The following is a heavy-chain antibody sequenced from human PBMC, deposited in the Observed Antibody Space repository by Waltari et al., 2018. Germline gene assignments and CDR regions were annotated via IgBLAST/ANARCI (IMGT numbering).Heavy chain of an antibody. D-gene: IGHD3-3*01. CDR1: GGSISSGDYY. CDR3: ARAPSPVLRFLEWLLPLDAFDI. J-gene: IGHJ3*02. CDR2: IYYSGST. Sequence: QVQLQESGPGLVKPSQTLSLTCTVSGGSISSGDYYWSWIRQPPGKGLEWIGYIYYSGSTYYNPSLKSRVTISVDTSKNQFSLKLSSVTAADTAVYYCARAPSPVLRFLEWLLPLDAFDIWGQGTMVTVSS. V-gene: IGHV4-30-4*08.